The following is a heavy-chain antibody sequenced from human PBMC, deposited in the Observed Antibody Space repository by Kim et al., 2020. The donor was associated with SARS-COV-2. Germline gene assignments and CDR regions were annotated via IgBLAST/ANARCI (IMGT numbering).Heavy chain of an antibody. CDR3: VKGRGGAYDY. CDR2: K. V-gene: IGHV6-1*01. Sequence: KDYAVSVKSRLTIHPDTAKNQFSLQLNSVTPEDTAMYYCVKGRGGAYDYWGQGTLVTVSS. J-gene: IGHJ4*02. D-gene: IGHD1-26*01.